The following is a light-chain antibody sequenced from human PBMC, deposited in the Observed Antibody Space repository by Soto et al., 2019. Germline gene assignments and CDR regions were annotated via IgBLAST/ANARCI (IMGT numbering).Light chain of an antibody. CDR3: SAHGGTNPYV. CDR1: ASDIGGYSF. V-gene: IGLV2-8*01. CDR2: XXX. Sequence: QSALTQPPSASGSPGQSVAISCTGTASDIGGYSFVSGYQQHPGKAPKLLIXXXXXXXXXXXXXXXXXKSGNTASLTVSGLQAXXEAXYYCSAHGGTNPYVFGTGTKLTVL. J-gene: IGLJ1*01.